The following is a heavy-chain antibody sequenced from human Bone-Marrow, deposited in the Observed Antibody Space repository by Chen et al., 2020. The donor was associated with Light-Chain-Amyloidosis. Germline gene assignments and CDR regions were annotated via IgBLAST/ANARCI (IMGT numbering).Heavy chain of an antibody. CDR3: AKDISYDDILPGYPADAFDI. CDR2: IRGSGGRR. V-gene: IGHV3-23*04. CDR1: GFAFSSYA. J-gene: IGHJ3*02. D-gene: IGHD3-9*01. Sequence: EVQLVESGGGLLQRGGSLRLSCAASGFAFSSYAMSWVRQAPGKGLGGVATIRGSGGRRYSGESVKGRLTISRDNSKNALLLQMSSLRAEDTAVYYCAKDISYDDILPGYPADAFDIWGQGTMVTVSS.